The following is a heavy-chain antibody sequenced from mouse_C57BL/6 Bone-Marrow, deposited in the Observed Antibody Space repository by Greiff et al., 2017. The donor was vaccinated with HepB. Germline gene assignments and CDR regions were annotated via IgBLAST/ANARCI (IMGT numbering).Heavy chain of an antibody. CDR1: GYTFTSYW. V-gene: IGHV1-59*01. CDR2: IDPSDSYT. J-gene: IGHJ3*01. Sequence: QVQLQQPGAELVRPGTSVKLSCKASGYTFTSYWMHWVKQRPGQGLEWIGVIDPSDSYTNYNQKFKGKATLTVDTSSSTAYMQLSSLTSEDSAVYYCTRNWEAWFAYWGQGTLVTVSA. CDR3: TRNWEAWFAY. D-gene: IGHD4-1*01.